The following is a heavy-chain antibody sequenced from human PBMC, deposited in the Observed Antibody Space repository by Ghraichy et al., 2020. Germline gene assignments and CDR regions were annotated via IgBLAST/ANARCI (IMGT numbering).Heavy chain of an antibody. D-gene: IGHD2-2*02. CDR2: ISSSSSTI. CDR1: GFTFSSYS. J-gene: IGHJ6*02. V-gene: IGHV3-48*02. Sequence: GESLNISCAASGFTFSSYSMNWVRQAPGKGLEWVSYISSSSSTIYYADSVKGRFTISGDNAKNSLYLQMNSLRDEDTAVYYCARDGVPAAIPYYYYYGMDVWGQGTTVTVSS. CDR3: ARDGVPAAIPYYYYYGMDV.